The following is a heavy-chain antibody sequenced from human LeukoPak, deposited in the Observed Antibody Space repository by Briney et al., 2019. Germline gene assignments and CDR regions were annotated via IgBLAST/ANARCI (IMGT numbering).Heavy chain of an antibody. Sequence: PGGSLRLSCAASGFTFSSYSMNWVRQTPGKGLEWVSRVSASGGRTYYADSVKGRFTISRDNSKNTMSLQMNNLRADDTAVYYCAKSYASGSFYDSWGQGTLVTVSS. J-gene: IGHJ4*02. CDR3: AKSYASGSFYDS. V-gene: IGHV3-23*01. D-gene: IGHD3-10*01. CDR1: GFTFSSYS. CDR2: VSASGGRT.